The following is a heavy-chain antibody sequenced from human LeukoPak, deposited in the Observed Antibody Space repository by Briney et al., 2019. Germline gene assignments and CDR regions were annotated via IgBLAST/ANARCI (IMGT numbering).Heavy chain of an antibody. Sequence: GESPKISCKGSGYSFTSYWIGWVRQMPGKGLEWTGIIYPGDSDTRYSPSFQGQVTISADKSISTAYLQWSSLKASDTAMYYCARSIQLWSLDYWGQGTLVTVSS. V-gene: IGHV5-51*01. D-gene: IGHD5-18*01. CDR3: ARSIQLWSLDY. CDR2: IYPGDSDT. J-gene: IGHJ4*02. CDR1: GYSFTSYW.